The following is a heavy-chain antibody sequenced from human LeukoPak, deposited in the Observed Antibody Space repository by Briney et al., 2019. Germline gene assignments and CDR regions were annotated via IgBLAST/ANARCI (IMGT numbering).Heavy chain of an antibody. V-gene: IGHV5-51*01. Sequence: GESLKISCKASGYSFTSYWLGWARQMPGKGLECMGIIYPDDSDTRYSPSFQGQVTISADKSISTAYLLWSSLRASYTAMYYCARLVDTTMADYWGQGSLVTVSS. D-gene: IGHD5-18*01. J-gene: IGHJ4*02. CDR1: GYSFTSYW. CDR2: IYPDDSDT. CDR3: ARLVDTTMADY.